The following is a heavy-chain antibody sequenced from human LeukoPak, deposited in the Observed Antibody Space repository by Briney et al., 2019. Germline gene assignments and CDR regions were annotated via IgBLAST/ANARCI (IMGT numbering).Heavy chain of an antibody. V-gene: IGHV3-74*01. J-gene: IGHJ4*02. Sequence: GGSLRLSCAASGFTFSSYWMNWVHQAPGKGLVWVSRIASDGSSTTYADSVKGRFRISRDNAKNTLYLQMNSLRVEDTAVYYCARDRGPRTGFMVREAYDYWGQGTLVTVSS. CDR1: GFTFSSYW. CDR3: ARDRGPRTGFMVREAYDY. CDR2: IASDGSST. D-gene: IGHD3-10*01.